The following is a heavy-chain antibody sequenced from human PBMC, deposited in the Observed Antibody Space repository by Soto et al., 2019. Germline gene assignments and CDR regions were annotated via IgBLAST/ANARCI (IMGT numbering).Heavy chain of an antibody. J-gene: IGHJ4*02. D-gene: IGHD2-2*01. CDR1: GDSISSGGFS. V-gene: IGHV4-30-2*01. Sequence: TLSLTCAVSGDSISSGGFSWSWIRQPPGKGLEWIGYIYHSGTAFYNPSLKSRVTISVDGSKNQFSLNVKSVTAADTAVYYCARGRLVTAVNFDYWGLGTLVTVSS. CDR2: IYHSGTA. CDR3: ARGRLVTAVNFDY.